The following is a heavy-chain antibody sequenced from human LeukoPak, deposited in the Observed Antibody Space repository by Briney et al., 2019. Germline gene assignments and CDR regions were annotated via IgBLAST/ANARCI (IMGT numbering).Heavy chain of an antibody. D-gene: IGHD6-6*01. Sequence: GGSLRLSCAASGFTFSSYWMHWVRQAPGKGLVWVSHINTDGSSTTYADSVKGRLTISRDNAKNTLYLQMNSLRAEDTAVYYCARSGGSSSLVYWGQGTLVTVSS. CDR2: INTDGSST. V-gene: IGHV3-74*01. CDR1: GFTFSSYW. J-gene: IGHJ4*02. CDR3: ARSGGSSSLVY.